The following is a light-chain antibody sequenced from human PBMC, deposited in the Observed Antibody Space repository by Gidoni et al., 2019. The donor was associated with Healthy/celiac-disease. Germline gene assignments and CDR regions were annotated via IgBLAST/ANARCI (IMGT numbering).Light chain of an antibody. CDR3: NSRDSSGNHVV. CDR2: GKN. CDR1: SLRSYY. V-gene: IGLV3-19*01. J-gene: IGLJ2*01. Sequence: CQGDSLRSYYASWYQQKPGQAPVLVIYGKNNRPSGIPDRFSGSSSGNTASLTITGAQAEDEADYYCNSRDSSGNHVVFGGGTKLTVL.